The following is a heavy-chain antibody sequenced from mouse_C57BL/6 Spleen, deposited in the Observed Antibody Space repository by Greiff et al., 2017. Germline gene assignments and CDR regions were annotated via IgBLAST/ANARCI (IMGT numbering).Heavy chain of an antibody. J-gene: IGHJ3*01. Sequence: EVQLQESGAELVRPGASVKLSCTASGFNIKDDYMHWVKQRPEQGLEWIGWIDTENGDTEYASKFQGKATITAETSSHTAYLQLSSLTSEDTAVYYCTTPLYGNHWFAYWGQGTLVTVAA. CDR3: TTPLYGNHWFAY. D-gene: IGHD2-1*01. V-gene: IGHV14-4*01. CDR1: GFNIKDDY. CDR2: IDTENGDT.